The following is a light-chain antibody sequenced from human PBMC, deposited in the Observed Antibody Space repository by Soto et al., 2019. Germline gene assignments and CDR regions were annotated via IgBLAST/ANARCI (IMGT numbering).Light chain of an antibody. CDR1: QTISRW. Sequence: DIEMTQSPSALSAYVGDTVTITCRASQTISRWLAWYQQKPGKAPRLLIYTASTLESGVPSRFSASGSGTEFTLTISSLHPDDFATYYCQEYNNYWTFGQGTKVDIK. J-gene: IGKJ1*01. CDR3: QEYNNYWT. V-gene: IGKV1-5*01. CDR2: TAS.